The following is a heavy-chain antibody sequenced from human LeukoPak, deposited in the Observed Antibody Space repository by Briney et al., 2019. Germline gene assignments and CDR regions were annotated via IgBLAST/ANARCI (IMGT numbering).Heavy chain of an antibody. CDR2: MYYSGST. Sequence: PSQTLSLTCTVSGVSISGNSYYWGWIRQPPGKGLEWRVGMYYSGSTYYNPSLKSRVTVSVDTSKNQFSLKLSSVTSTDTAVYYCATIVASTKVDDWGQGTLVTVSS. CDR3: ATIVASTKVDD. J-gene: IGHJ4*02. CDR1: GVSISGNSYY. D-gene: IGHD1-26*01. V-gene: IGHV4-39*01.